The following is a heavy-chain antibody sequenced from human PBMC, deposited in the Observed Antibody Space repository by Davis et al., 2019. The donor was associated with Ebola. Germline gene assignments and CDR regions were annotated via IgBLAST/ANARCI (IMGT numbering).Heavy chain of an antibody. Sequence: GESLKISCVASGFIFSNFAITWVRQAPGKGLEWVSTVSSRTTDTYYSDSVMGRFTISRDNAKNSLYLQMNSLRAEDTAVYYCARVPPGYYGSGSYPGGQGTLVTVSS. CDR1: GFIFSNFA. CDR2: VSSRTTDT. CDR3: ARVPPGYYGSGSYP. V-gene: IGHV3-21*01. D-gene: IGHD3-10*01. J-gene: IGHJ5*02.